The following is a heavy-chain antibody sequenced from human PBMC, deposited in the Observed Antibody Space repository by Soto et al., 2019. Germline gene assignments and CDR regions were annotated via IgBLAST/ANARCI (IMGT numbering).Heavy chain of an antibody. J-gene: IGHJ4*02. D-gene: IGHD3-22*01. V-gene: IGHV3-23*01. Sequence: GGSLRLSCVGSGFTFSDSVMAWVRQAPGKGLEWLSVMSGDGRTRYALSVTGRFTISRDNSKNTLYLQMRSLRAEDAAAYYCVKWHTSNFDSLPFTGFDFWGQGTQVTVYS. CDR2: MSGDGRT. CDR3: VKWHTSNFDSLPFTGFDF. CDR1: GFTFSDSV.